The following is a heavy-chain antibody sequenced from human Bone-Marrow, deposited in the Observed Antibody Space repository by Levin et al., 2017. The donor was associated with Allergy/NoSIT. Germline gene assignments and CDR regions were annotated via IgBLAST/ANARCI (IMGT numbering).Heavy chain of an antibody. CDR1: GFTFSDFG. J-gene: IGHJ4*02. CDR2: IRYDGSNK. V-gene: IGHV3-33*01. D-gene: IGHD6-19*01. Sequence: GESLKISCAASGFTFSDFGIHWVRQAPGKGLEWVAVIRYDGSNKYYTDSVKGRFTISRDNSKNTLYLQMDSLRAEDTAVYYCARDRYSAVAGIDWTHPLDYWGQGILVTVSS. CDR3: ARDRYSAVAGIDWTHPLDY.